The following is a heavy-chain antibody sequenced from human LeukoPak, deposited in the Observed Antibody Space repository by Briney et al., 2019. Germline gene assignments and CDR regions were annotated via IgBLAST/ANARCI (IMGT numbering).Heavy chain of an antibody. J-gene: IGHJ5*02. Sequence: PGGSLRLSCAASGFTFSSYSMNWVRQAPGKGLEWVSSISSSSTYIYYADSVKGRFTISRDNAKSSLYLQMNSLRAEDTAVYYCARWQRGNYDSSGYYSKNWFDPWGQGTLVTVSS. CDR1: GFTFSSYS. CDR2: ISSSSTYI. V-gene: IGHV3-21*01. CDR3: ARWQRGNYDSSGYYSKNWFDP. D-gene: IGHD3-22*01.